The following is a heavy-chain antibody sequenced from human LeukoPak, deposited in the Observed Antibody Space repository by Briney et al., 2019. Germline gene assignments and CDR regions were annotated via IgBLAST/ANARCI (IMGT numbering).Heavy chain of an antibody. J-gene: IGHJ4*02. CDR3: ARGYYDSPFDY. CDR2: IYYSGST. CDR1: GGSISSGGYY. V-gene: IGHV4-31*03. D-gene: IGHD3-22*01. Sequence: TSETLSLTCTVSGGSISSGGYYWSWIRQHPGKGLEWIGYIYYSGSTYYNPSLKSRVTISVDTSKNQFSLKLSSVTAADAAVYYCARGYYDSPFDYWGQGTLVTVSS.